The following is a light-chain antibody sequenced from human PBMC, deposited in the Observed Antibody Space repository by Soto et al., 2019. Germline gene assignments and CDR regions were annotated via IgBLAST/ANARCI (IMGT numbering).Light chain of an antibody. CDR1: SSDVGSYNY. CDR3: SSYTSSSTLNV. J-gene: IGLJ1*01. Sequence: QSVLTQPASVSGSPGQSITIPCTGTSSDVGSYNYVSWYQQHPGKAPKLMIYEVSNRPSGVSNRFSGSKSGNTASLTISGLQAEDEADYYCSSYTSSSTLNVFGTGTKVTVL. CDR2: EVS. V-gene: IGLV2-14*01.